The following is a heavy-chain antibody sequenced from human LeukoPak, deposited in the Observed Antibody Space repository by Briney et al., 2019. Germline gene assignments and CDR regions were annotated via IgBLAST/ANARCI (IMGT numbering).Heavy chain of an antibody. CDR1: GSTFDTYW. CDR2: IKQDGREE. Sequence: QPWGALRLSCAASGSTFDTYWMSWVRQAPGKGREWLCNIKQDGREEYYVASVGGRFTISRDNAKNSLYLQMNSLRGEDTAVYSCAALTMLRGVIGYWGQGTLVTVSS. CDR3: AALTMLRGVIGY. V-gene: IGHV3-7*01. J-gene: IGHJ4*02. D-gene: IGHD3-10*01.